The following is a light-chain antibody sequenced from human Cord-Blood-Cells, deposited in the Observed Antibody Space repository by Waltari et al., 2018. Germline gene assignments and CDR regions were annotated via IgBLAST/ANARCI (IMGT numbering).Light chain of an antibody. CDR3: QQFNNYPLT. CDR1: HGISSA. Sequence: AIQLPHSPPSLPASVGDRVTLTCRASHGISSALAWYQQKPGKATKLLIYDASSVESGVPSRFSGSGSGTDFTLTISSLQPEDFATYYCQQFNNYPLTFGGGTKVEIK. J-gene: IGKJ4*01. CDR2: DAS. V-gene: IGKV1D-13*01.